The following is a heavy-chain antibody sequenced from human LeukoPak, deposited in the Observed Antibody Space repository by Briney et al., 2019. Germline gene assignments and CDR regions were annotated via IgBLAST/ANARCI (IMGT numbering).Heavy chain of an antibody. J-gene: IGHJ6*02. D-gene: IGHD6-19*01. CDR3: ARVLSGWYYYYGMDV. CDR2: INPNSGGT. Sequence: ASVKVSCKASGYTFTGYYMHWVRQAPGQGLEWMGWINPNSGGTNYAQKFQGRVTMTRDTSISTAYMELSRLRSDDTAVYYCARVLSGWYYYYGMDVWGQGTTVTVSS. V-gene: IGHV1-2*02. CDR1: GYTFTGYY.